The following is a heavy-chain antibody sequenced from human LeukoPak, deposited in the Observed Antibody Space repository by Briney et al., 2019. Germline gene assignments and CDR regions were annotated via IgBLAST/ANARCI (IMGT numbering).Heavy chain of an antibody. Sequence: GESLEISCKGSGYSFTSYWIGWVRQMPGKGLEWMGIIYPGDSDTRYSSSFQGQVTISADKSISTAYLQWSSLKASDTAMYYCARLSHANLLGWFDPWGQGTLVTVSS. CDR2: IYPGDSDT. CDR3: ARLSHANLLGWFDP. J-gene: IGHJ5*02. D-gene: IGHD2/OR15-2a*01. V-gene: IGHV5-51*01. CDR1: GYSFTSYW.